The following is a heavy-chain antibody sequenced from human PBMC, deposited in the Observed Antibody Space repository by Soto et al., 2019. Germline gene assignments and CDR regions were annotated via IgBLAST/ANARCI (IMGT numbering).Heavy chain of an antibody. J-gene: IGHJ6*02. Sequence: SVKVSCKASGGTFSSYAISWVRQAPGQGLEWMGGIIPIFGTANYAQKFQGRVTITADESTSTAYMELSSLRSEDTAVYYCARDLKGIAVAGTQYYYYYGMDVWGQGTTVTVSS. V-gene: IGHV1-69*13. CDR3: ARDLKGIAVAGTQYYYYYGMDV. CDR1: GGTFSSYA. D-gene: IGHD6-19*01. CDR2: IIPIFGTA.